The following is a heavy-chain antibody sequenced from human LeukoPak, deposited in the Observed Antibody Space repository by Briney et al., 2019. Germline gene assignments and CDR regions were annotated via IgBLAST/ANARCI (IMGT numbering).Heavy chain of an antibody. Sequence: SQTLSLTCTVSGASINSGAYYWNWIRQHPGKGLDWIGYIFYRGTTFYNTSLGSRISISADTSKNQFSLKLSSMTAADTAVYYCARSFTENQLLRLGYFDFWGQGALVTVSS. CDR1: GASINSGAYY. V-gene: IGHV4-31*03. CDR2: IFYRGTT. CDR3: ARSFTENQLLRLGYFDF. J-gene: IGHJ4*02. D-gene: IGHD1-26*01.